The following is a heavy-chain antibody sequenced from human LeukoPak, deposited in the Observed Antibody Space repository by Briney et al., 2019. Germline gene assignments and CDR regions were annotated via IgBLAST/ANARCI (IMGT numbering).Heavy chain of an antibody. V-gene: IGHV3-48*01. Sequence: GGSLRLSCEVSGFTFRNYNMHWVRQAPGMGLEWVSYISTGSSNIDYADSVKGRFTISRDNAKNSLYLQMNSLRAEDTAVYYCARENYAEVFNSWGQGTLVTVSS. CDR3: ARENYAEVFNS. J-gene: IGHJ4*02. CDR2: ISTGSSNI. D-gene: IGHD4-17*01. CDR1: GFTFRNYN.